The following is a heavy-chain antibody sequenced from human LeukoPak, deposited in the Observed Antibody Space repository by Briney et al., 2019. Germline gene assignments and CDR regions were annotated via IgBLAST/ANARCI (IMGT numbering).Heavy chain of an antibody. Sequence: GGSLRLSCAASGFLFSKYWMTWVRQAPGKGLEWVTNIKEDDSEIYYVESVKGRFTISRDNAKNSLYLEMSSLRVEDTAVYYCARGYDYVWDWYFHLWGRGTLVTVSS. CDR1: GFLFSKYW. D-gene: IGHD3-16*01. CDR2: IKEDDSEI. J-gene: IGHJ2*01. V-gene: IGHV3-7*01. CDR3: ARGYDYVWDWYFHL.